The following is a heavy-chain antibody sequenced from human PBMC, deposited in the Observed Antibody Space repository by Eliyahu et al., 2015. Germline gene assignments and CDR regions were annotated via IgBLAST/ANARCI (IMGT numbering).Heavy chain of an antibody. D-gene: IGHD5-18*01. CDR1: GFXFXXAW. V-gene: IGHV3-15*01. J-gene: IGHJ3*02. CDR3: TTDVAAMDQGYDAFDI. CDR2: IKSKTDGGTT. Sequence: EVQLVESGGGLVKPGGSLRLXCAASGFXFXXAWMGWVRXAPGKGLEWVGRIKSKTDGGTTDYAAPVKGRFTISRDDSKNTLYLQMNSLKTEDTAVYYCTTDVAAMDQGYDAFDIWGQGTMVTVSS.